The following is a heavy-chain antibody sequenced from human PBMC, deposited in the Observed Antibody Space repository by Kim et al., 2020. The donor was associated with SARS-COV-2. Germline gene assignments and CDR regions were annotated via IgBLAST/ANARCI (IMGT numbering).Heavy chain of an antibody. V-gene: IGHV3-21*01. D-gene: IGHD1-26*01. CDR2: ISFTSGYI. CDR3: ARCLSVGATALFFEY. Sequence: GVSLRLSCAASGFTFSSYTMNWVRQAPGKGLEWVSSISFTSGYIYYADSVKGRFTVSRDNAKNSLYLQMDSLRADDTAIYYCARCLSVGATALFFEYWGQGALVSVSS. CDR1: GFTFSSYT. J-gene: IGHJ4*02.